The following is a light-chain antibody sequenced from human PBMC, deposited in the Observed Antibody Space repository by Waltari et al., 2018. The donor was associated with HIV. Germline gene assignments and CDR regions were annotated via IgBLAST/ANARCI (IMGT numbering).Light chain of an antibody. CDR2: KDT. V-gene: IGLV3-25*03. J-gene: IGLJ2*01. CDR1: TLSKQY. CDR3: QQYNNWPLLT. Sequence: SSELTQPPSVSVSPGQTARISCSGDTLSKQYAYWYQQKPGQAPVVVIIKDTERPSGIPERCSGSSSGTTVTLTIRGVQAEDEADYYCQQYNNWPLLTFGGGTK.